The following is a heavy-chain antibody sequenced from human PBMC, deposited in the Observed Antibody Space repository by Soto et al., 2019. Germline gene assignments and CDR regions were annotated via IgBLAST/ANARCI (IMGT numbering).Heavy chain of an antibody. J-gene: IGHJ4*02. CDR2: IYPSDSDT. V-gene: IGHV5-51*01. CDR1: GYNFAGYW. CDR3: ARGGVSTRTFDY. Sequence: PGESLKISCKGSGYNFAGYWIAWVRQMPGKGLELMGIIYPSDSDTRYRPSFQGQVTISADKSISSAYLQWSSLRASDTAMYYCARGGVSTRTFDYWGQGPPLTVSS. D-gene: IGHD3-3*01.